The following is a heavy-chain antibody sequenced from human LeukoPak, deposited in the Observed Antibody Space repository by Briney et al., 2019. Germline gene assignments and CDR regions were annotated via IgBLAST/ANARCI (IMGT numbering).Heavy chain of an antibody. J-gene: IGHJ4*02. CDR1: GFTVGSNY. CDR2: IYSGGST. CDR3: ASVTGSGWDFDY. Sequence: GGSLRLSCAASGFTVGSNYMSWVRQAPGKRLEWVSVIYSGGSTYYADSVKGRFTISRDNSKNTLYLQMNSLRAEDTAVYYCASVTGSGWDFDYWGQGTLVTVSS. V-gene: IGHV3-53*01. D-gene: IGHD6-19*01.